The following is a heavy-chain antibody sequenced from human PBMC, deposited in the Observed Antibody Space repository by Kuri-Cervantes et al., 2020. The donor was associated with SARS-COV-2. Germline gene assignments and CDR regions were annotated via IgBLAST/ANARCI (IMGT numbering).Heavy chain of an antibody. CDR1: GGSFSGYY. D-gene: IGHD6-19*01. V-gene: IGHV4-34*01. CDR3: ARQSRIAVAGTRDFDY. CDR2: INHSGST. J-gene: IGHJ4*02. Sequence: GSLRLSCAVYGGSFSGYYWSWIRQPPGKGLEWIGEINHSGSTNYNPSLKSRVTISVDTSKNQFSLKLSSVTAADTAVHYCARQSRIAVAGTRDFDYWGQGTLVTVSS.